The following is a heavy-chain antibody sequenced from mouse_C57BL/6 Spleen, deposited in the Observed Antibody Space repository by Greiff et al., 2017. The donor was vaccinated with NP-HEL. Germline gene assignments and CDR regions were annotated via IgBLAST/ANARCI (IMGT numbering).Heavy chain of an antibody. CDR2: ISDGGSYT. Sequence: EVQLVESGGGLVKPGGSLKLSCAASGFTFSSYAMSWVRQTPEKRLEWVATISDGGSYTYYPDNVKGRFTISRDNAKNNLYLQMSHLKSEDTAMYYCARDYYGSRRGYFDVWGTGTTVTVSS. J-gene: IGHJ1*03. CDR3: ARDYYGSRRGYFDV. D-gene: IGHD1-1*01. V-gene: IGHV5-4*01. CDR1: GFTFSSYA.